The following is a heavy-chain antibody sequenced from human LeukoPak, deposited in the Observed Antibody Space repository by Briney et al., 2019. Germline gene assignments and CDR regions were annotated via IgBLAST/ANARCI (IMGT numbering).Heavy chain of an antibody. CDR3: ARSFRPTNSGSYYFDY. Sequence: GGSLTLSCAASGFTVSSNYMSWVRQAPGKGGEGVSVIYSGGSTYYADSVKGRFTISRDNSKNTLYLQMNSLRAEDTAVYYCARSFRPTNSGSYYFDYWGQGTLVTVSS. V-gene: IGHV3-66*01. J-gene: IGHJ4*02. CDR2: IYSGGST. D-gene: IGHD1-26*01. CDR1: GFTVSSNY.